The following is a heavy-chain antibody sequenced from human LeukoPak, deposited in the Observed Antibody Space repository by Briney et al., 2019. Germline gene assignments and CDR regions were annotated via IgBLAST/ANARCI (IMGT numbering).Heavy chain of an antibody. Sequence: GESLKISCKGSGYSFTNYWIGWVRQMPGKGLEWMGIIYPGDSDTRYSPSFRGQVTISADKSISTAYLQWSSLRAADTAIYYCARQNFGDVWGQGATVTVSS. CDR3: ARQNFGDV. CDR2: IYPGDSDT. J-gene: IGHJ6*02. V-gene: IGHV5-51*01. CDR1: GYSFTNYW. D-gene: IGHD1-7*01.